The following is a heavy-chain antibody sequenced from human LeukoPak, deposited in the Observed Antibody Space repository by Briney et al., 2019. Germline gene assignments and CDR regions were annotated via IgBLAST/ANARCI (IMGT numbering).Heavy chain of an antibody. D-gene: IGHD2/OR15-2a*01. CDR3: ARGENRAEFDY. J-gene: IGHJ4*02. CDR2: IYYGGST. V-gene: IGHV4-59*01. Sequence: SETLSLTCTVSGGSISSYYWSWIRQPPGKGLEWIGYIYYGGSTNYNPSLKSRVTISVDTSKNQFSLKLSSVTAADTAVYYCARGENRAEFDYWGQGTLVTVSS. CDR1: GGSISSYY.